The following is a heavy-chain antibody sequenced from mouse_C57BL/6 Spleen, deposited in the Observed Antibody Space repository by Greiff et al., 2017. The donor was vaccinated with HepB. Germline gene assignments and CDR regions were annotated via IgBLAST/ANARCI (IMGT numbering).Heavy chain of an antibody. J-gene: IGHJ2*01. Sequence: QVQLKQPGAELVKPGASVKLSCKASGYTFTSYWMHWVKQRPGQGLEWIGMIHPNSGSTNYNEKFKSKATLTVDKSSSTAYMQLSSLTSEDSAVYYCARSSNYGGHFDYWGQGTTLTVSS. CDR2: IHPNSGST. D-gene: IGHD2-5*01. V-gene: IGHV1-64*01. CDR3: ARSSNYGGHFDY. CDR1: GYTFTSYW.